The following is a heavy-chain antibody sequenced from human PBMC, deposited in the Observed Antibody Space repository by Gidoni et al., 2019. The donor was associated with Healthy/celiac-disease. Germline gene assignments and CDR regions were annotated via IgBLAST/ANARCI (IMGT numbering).Heavy chain of an antibody. V-gene: IGHV4-34*01. CDR2: INHSGST. J-gene: IGHJ6*02. D-gene: IGHD3-3*01. CDR1: GGSFSGSY. Sequence: QVQLQQWGAGLLKPSETLSLTCAVYGGSFSGSYWSWIRQPPGKGLEWIGKINHSGSTNDNPSLKSRVTRSVDTSKHQFSLKLSSVTAADTAVYYCARGLLEWSPHYYYGMDVWGQGTTVTVSS. CDR3: ARGLLEWSPHYYYGMDV.